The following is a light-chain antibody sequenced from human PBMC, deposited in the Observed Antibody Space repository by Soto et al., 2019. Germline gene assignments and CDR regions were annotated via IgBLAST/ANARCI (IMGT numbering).Light chain of an antibody. CDR1: QSVGGH. Sequence: EIVLTQSPATLSLSPGERATLSCRASQSVGGHLAWYQQKPGQAPRLLIYDASDRATGIPARFSGSGSETGSTLTISSLDPEDFAVYYCQQRNHWRPSITFGQGTRLEIK. CDR3: QQRNHWRPSIT. V-gene: IGKV3-11*01. CDR2: DAS. J-gene: IGKJ5*01.